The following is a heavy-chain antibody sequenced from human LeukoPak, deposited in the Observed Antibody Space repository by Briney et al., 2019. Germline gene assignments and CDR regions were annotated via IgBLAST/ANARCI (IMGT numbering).Heavy chain of an antibody. V-gene: IGHV3-43D*04. CDR1: GFTFDDYA. J-gene: IGHJ3*02. Sequence: PGGSLRLSCAASGFTFDDYAMHWVRQAPGKGLEWVSLISWDGGSTYYADSVKGRFTISRDNSKNSLYLQMNSLRAEDTALYYCAKAFMVRGVPSVDAFDIWGQGTMVTVSS. CDR3: AKAFMVRGVPSVDAFDI. CDR2: ISWDGGST. D-gene: IGHD3-10*01.